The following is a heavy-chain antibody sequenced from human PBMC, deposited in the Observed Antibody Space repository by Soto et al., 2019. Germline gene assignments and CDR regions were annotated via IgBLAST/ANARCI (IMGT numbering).Heavy chain of an antibody. CDR3: ARSQGSSTSLEIYYYYYYGMDV. Sequence: QVQLVQSGAEVKKPGSSVKVSCKASGGTFSSYAISWVRQAPGQGLEWMGGIIPISETTNYAQKFQGRDTITAVESKSTAYMELSSLRSEETAVYYCARSQGSSTSLEIYYYYYYGMDVWGQGTTVTVSS. CDR2: IIPISETT. J-gene: IGHJ6*02. CDR1: GGTFSSYA. D-gene: IGHD2-2*01. V-gene: IGHV1-69*01.